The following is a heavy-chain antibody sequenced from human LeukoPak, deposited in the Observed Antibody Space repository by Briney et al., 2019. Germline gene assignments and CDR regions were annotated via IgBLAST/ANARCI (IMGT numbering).Heavy chain of an antibody. J-gene: IGHJ4*02. V-gene: IGHV3-48*01. D-gene: IGHD6-6*01. CDR1: GFTFSSYS. CDR2: ISSSSGPI. CDR3: ARSRPGYYLDY. Sequence: TGRSLRLSCAASGFTFSSYSMNWVRQAPGKGLEWVSYISSSSGPIYYADSVKGRFTISRDNAKNSLYLQMNSLRAEDTAVYYCARSRPGYYLDYWGLGTLVTVSS.